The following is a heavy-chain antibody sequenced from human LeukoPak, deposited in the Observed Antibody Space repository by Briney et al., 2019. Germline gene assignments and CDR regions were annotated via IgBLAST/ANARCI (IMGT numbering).Heavy chain of an antibody. J-gene: IGHJ4*02. CDR3: ARAGGSGLIDY. D-gene: IGHD6-19*01. CDR1: GGSISSYY. CDR2: MYYSGST. Sequence: KTSETLSLTCTVPGGSISSYYWGWIPQPPGKGLEWIGSMYYSGSTYYNPSLKSRITISITTSNNQFSLKLSSVTAADTSVYYCARAGGSGLIDYWGQGTLVTVSS. V-gene: IGHV4-39*07.